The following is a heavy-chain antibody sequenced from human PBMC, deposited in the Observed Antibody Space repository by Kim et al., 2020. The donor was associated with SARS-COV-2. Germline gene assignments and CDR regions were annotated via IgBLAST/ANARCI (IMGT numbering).Heavy chain of an antibody. CDR1: GGSITNYF. Sequence: SETLSLTCTVSGGSITNYFWSWIRQPPGKGLEWIGHIYYSGSTNYNPSLKSRVTISVDTSKNQFSLKLSSVTAADTAVYYCARAPWLLPGYWGQGTLVTVCS. CDR3: ARAPWLLPGY. CDR2: IYYSGST. V-gene: IGHV4-59*13. D-gene: IGHD2-15*01. J-gene: IGHJ4*02.